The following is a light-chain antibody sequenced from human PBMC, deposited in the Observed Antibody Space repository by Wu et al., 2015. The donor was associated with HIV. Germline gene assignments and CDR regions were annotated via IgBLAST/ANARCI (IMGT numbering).Light chain of an antibody. CDR2: ATS. CDR3: QQYGSSPLT. V-gene: IGKV3-20*01. J-gene: IGKJ4*01. CDR1: QSVSSSS. Sequence: NVLTQSPGTLSLSPGERATLSCRASQSVSSSSLAWYQQKPGQTPRLLIYATSTRATGIPDRFSGSGSGTDFTLTIGRLEPEDFAVYYCQQYGSSPLTFGGGTKVEIK.